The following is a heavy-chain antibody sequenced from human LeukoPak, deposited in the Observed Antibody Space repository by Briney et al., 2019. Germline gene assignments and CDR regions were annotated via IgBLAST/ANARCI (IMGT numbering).Heavy chain of an antibody. V-gene: IGHV3-21*06. D-gene: IGHD6-13*01. Sequence: PGGSLRLSCAASGFTFSIYSVTWLRQAPGKGLEWVASISSSRSYIFYADSVRGRFTISRDNAQYLAYLKMNSLRAEDTAVYYCARLDRADYSTSPVPYYNYYMNAWDKGTTVIVSS. CDR3: ARLDRADYSTSPVPYYNYYMNA. J-gene: IGHJ6*03. CDR1: GFTFSIYS. CDR2: ISSSRSYI.